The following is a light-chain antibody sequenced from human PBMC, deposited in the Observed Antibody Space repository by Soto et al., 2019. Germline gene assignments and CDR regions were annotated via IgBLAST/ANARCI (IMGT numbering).Light chain of an antibody. J-gene: IGKJ4*01. CDR2: GAF. Sequence: EIVMTQSPATPSVSPGETATLSCRASQSVSYNLAWYQQKPGQGPRLLIYGAFTRATGIPARFTGSGSGTEFTLTISSLQSEDIAVYYCQQYKNWPPLTFGGGTKVEIK. CDR1: QSVSYN. V-gene: IGKV3-15*01. CDR3: QQYKNWPPLT.